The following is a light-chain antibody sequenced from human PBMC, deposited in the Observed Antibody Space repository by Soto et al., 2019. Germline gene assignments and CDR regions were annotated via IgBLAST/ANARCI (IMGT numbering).Light chain of an antibody. CDR3: LLSYTGRLYV. Sequence: QAVVTQEPSLTVSPGGTVTLTCGSSTGPVTNGHFPYWFQQKPGQAPRPLIYDTDNKHSWTPARFSGSLLGDKAALTLSGAQPGDEADYHCLLSYTGRLYVFGPGTKLTVL. CDR2: DTD. V-gene: IGLV7-46*01. J-gene: IGLJ1*01. CDR1: TGPVTNGHF.